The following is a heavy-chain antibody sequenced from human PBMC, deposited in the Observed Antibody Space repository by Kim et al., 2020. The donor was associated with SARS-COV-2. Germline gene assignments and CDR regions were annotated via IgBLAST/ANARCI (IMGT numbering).Heavy chain of an antibody. J-gene: IGHJ5*02. D-gene: IGHD3-10*01. Sequence: GGSLRLSCAASGFTFSSYAMSWVRQAPGKGLEWVSAISGSGGSTYYADSVKGRFTISRDNSKNTLYLQMNSLRAEDTAVYYCAKEPINLGKGYYGSGRFEDWFDPCGHGTLGTVSS. CDR3: AKEPINLGKGYYGSGRFEDWFDP. V-gene: IGHV3-23*01. CDR2: ISGSGGST. CDR1: GFTFSSYA.